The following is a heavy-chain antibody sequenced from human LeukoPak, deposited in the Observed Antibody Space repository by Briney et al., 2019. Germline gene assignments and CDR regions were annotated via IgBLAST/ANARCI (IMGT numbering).Heavy chain of an antibody. CDR2: INPSGGFT. D-gene: IGHD1-26*01. Sequence: ASVKVSCKASGYSFSTHWMRWVRQAPGQGLEWMGIINPSGGFTSYAQKLQGRVTVTRDMSTSTVYMELSNLRSEDTAVYYCARAQSGEWELLSGWWFDPWGQGTLVTVSA. J-gene: IGHJ5*02. CDR3: ARAQSGEWELLSGWWFDP. V-gene: IGHV1-46*01. CDR1: GYSFSTHW.